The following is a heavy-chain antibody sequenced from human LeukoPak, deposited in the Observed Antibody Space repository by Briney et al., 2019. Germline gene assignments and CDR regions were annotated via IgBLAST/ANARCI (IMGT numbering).Heavy chain of an antibody. J-gene: IGHJ4*02. Sequence: GGSLRLSCAASGSTFSSYTMNWVRQAPGKGLEWVSAISGSGDITYYADSVKGRFTISRDNSKNTLYLQVNSLRAEDTAVYYCARDGANRGIYFDYWGQGTLVTVSS. CDR3: ARDGANRGIYFDY. D-gene: IGHD7-27*01. V-gene: IGHV3-23*01. CDR1: GSTFSSYT. CDR2: ISGSGDIT.